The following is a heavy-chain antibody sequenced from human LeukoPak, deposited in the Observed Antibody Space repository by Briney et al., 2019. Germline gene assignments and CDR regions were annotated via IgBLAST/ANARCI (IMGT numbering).Heavy chain of an antibody. J-gene: IGHJ4*02. V-gene: IGHV3-7*05. CDR3: ARPSQFGSGTDYYLDS. D-gene: IGHD3-10*01. Sequence: GGSLRLSCAASGFTFSSYWMSWVRQAPGKGLEWVAMIKQDGSEKYYVDSVKGRFTISRDNAENSLHLQMNSLRAEDTAVYYCARPSQFGSGTDYYLDSWGQGTLVTVSS. CDR2: IKQDGSEK. CDR1: GFTFSSYW.